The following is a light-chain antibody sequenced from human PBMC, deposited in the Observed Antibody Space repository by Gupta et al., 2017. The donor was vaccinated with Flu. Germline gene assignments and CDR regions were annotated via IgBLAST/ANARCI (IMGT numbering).Light chain of an antibody. CDR3: SSYTSSNSLE. J-gene: IGLJ3*02. Sequence: QSALTQPDSVSGSPGQSITISCTGTSSDVGGYNSVSWYQQHPGKAPKLMIYEVINRPSGVSNRFSGSKSGNTASLTISGLQAEDEADYYCSSYTSSNSLEFGGGTKLTVL. CDR2: EVI. CDR1: SSDVGGYNS. V-gene: IGLV2-14*01.